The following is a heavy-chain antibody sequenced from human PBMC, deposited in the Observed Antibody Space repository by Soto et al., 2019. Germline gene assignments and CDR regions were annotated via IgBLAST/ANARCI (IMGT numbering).Heavy chain of an antibody. CDR2: ITWNSGSI. D-gene: IGHD6-19*01. J-gene: IGHJ4*02. Sequence: EVQLVETGGGLIQPGGSLRLSCAASGFTVSSNYMSWVRQAPGKGLEWVSGITWNSGSIAYADSVKGRFTISRDNAKNSLYVQMNSLRVEDTALYYCAKEAISSAWSGDRKYYFDYWGQGTLVTVSS. CDR3: AKEAISSAWSGDRKYYFDY. V-gene: IGHV3-53*05. CDR1: GFTVSSNY.